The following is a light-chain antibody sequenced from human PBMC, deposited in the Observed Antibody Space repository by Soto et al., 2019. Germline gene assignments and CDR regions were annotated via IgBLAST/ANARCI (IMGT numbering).Light chain of an antibody. Sequence: IVLTQSPGTLSLSPGERATLSCRASQSVSSSYLGWYQQRPGQAPRLLIYDASSRATGIPDRFSGSGSGTDFTLTISRLEPEDFAVYYCQQYGSTPITFGQGTRLEIK. V-gene: IGKV3-20*01. CDR1: QSVSSSY. CDR2: DAS. CDR3: QQYGSTPIT. J-gene: IGKJ5*01.